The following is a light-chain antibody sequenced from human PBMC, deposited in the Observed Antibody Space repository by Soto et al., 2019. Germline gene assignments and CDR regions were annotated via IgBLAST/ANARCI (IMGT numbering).Light chain of an antibody. CDR2: DDN. J-gene: IGLJ1*01. CDR1: SSNIGGNS. CDR3: GSWDSSLSAYV. Sequence: VLTQPPSVSAAPGQEVTISCSGSSSNIGGNSVSWYQQLPGTAPKLLIYDDNKRPSGIPDRFSGSKSGTSATLGITGFQTGDEADYYCGSWDSSLSAYVFGTGTKVTVL. V-gene: IGLV1-51*01.